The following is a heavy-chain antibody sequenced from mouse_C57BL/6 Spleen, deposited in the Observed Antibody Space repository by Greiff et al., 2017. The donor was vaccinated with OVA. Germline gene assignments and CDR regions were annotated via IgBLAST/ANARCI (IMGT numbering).Heavy chain of an antibody. CDR1: GYTFTSYW. Sequence: QVQLKQPGAELVKPGASVKLSCKASGYTFTSYWMHWVKQRPGQGLEWIGMIHPNSGSTNYNEKFKSKATLTVDKSSSTAYMQLSSLTSEDSAVDDCARAYYYGSSRFDYWGQGTTLTVSS. V-gene: IGHV1-64*01. CDR3: ARAYYYGSSRFDY. J-gene: IGHJ2*01. D-gene: IGHD1-1*01. CDR2: IHPNSGST.